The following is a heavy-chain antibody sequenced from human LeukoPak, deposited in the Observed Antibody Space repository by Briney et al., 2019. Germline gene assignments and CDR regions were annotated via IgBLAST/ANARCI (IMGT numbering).Heavy chain of an antibody. CDR3: ARSGCSGGSCRRNFDY. CDR2: IYYSGST. CDR1: GGSISSYY. Sequence: SETLSLTCTVSGGSISSYYWSWIRQPAGKGLEWIGYIYYSGSTNYNPSLKSRVTISVDTSKNQFSLKLSSVTAADTAVYYCARSGCSGGSCRRNFDYWGQGTLVTVSS. J-gene: IGHJ4*02. V-gene: IGHV4-59*08. D-gene: IGHD2-15*01.